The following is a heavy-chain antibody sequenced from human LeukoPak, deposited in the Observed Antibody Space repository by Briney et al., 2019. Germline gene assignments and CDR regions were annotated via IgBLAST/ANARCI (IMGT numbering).Heavy chain of an antibody. D-gene: IGHD4-17*01. V-gene: IGHV3-23*01. CDR3: GKDPNGDYVGAFDF. J-gene: IGHJ3*01. Sequence: AGGSLRLSCAASGFTFSDYALIWVRQAPGKGLEWISAIRGTGGTTYYADSVKGRCTISRDNSRNTVYLQMNSQRAEDTALYFCGKDPNGDYVGAFDFWGPGTMVTVSS. CDR2: IRGTGGTT. CDR1: GFTFSDYA.